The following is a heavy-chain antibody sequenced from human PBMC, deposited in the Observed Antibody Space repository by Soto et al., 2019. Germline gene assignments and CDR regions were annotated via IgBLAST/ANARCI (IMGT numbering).Heavy chain of an antibody. Sequence: EVQLVESGGGLIQPGGSLRLSCAVSGFNVRANYMSWVRQAPGKGLEWVSVIYSGGTTYYADSVKGRFIISRDISKNTLYLQMNILRAEDAAVYYCHGYGYWGQGTLVTVSS. J-gene: IGHJ4*02. CDR1: GFNVRANY. D-gene: IGHD5-12*01. CDR2: IYSGGTT. CDR3: HGYGY. V-gene: IGHV3-53*01.